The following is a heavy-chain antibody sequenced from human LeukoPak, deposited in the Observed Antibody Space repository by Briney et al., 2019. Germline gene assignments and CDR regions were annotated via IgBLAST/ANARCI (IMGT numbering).Heavy chain of an antibody. Sequence: SVKVSCKASGDTFTSYAISWVRQAPGQGLEWMGRIIPILGIANYAQKFQGRVTITADKSTSTAYMELSSLRSEDTAVYYCTSIAAAGTYRWFDTWGQGTLVTVSS. D-gene: IGHD6-13*01. V-gene: IGHV1-69*04. CDR1: GDTFTSYA. J-gene: IGHJ5*02. CDR2: IIPILGIA. CDR3: TSIAAAGTYRWFDT.